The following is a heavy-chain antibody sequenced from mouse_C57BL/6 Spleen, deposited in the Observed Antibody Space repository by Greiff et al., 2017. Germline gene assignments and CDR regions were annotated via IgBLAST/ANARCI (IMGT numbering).Heavy chain of an antibody. Sequence: VQLQQSGPELVKPGASVKISCKASGYSFTGYYMNWVKQSPEKSLEWIGEINPSTGGTTYNQKFKAKATLTVDKSSSTAYMQLKSLTSEDSAVYYCSSRHYGSPAWFAYWGQGTLVTVSA. V-gene: IGHV1-42*01. CDR2: INPSTGGT. J-gene: IGHJ3*01. D-gene: IGHD2-2*01. CDR1: GYSFTGYY. CDR3: SSRHYGSPAWFAY.